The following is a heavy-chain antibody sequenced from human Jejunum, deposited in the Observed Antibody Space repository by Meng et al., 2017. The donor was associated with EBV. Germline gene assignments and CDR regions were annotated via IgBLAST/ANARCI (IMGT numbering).Heavy chain of an antibody. CDR3: AKDRNYYIDY. V-gene: IGHV3-74*01. CDR1: GFTFSGFW. Sequence: VQLVGSGGGLIQPGGSLRLSCAVSGFTFSGFWMYWVRQVPGKGLVWISRINGDGSRTTYADSVKDRFTISRDNAKNTLYLQMNSLRAEDTAVYYCAKDRNYYIDYWGQGTLVTVSS. CDR2: INGDGSRT. J-gene: IGHJ4*02.